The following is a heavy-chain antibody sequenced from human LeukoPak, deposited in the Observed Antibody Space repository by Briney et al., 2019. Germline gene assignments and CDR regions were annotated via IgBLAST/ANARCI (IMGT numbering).Heavy chain of an antibody. CDR1: GGSISSYY. V-gene: IGHV4-59*08. Sequence: SETLSLTCTVSGGSISSYYWSWIRQPPGKGLEWIGYIYYSGSTNYNPSLKSRVTISVDTSKNQFSLKLSSVTAADTAVYYCARHQQLAKKGTFDYWGQGTLVTVSS. CDR2: IYYSGST. CDR3: ARHQQLAKKGTFDY. D-gene: IGHD6-13*01. J-gene: IGHJ4*02.